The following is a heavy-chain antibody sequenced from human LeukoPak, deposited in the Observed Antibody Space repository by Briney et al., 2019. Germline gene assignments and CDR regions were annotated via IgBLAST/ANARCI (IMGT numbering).Heavy chain of an antibody. D-gene: IGHD1-14*01. V-gene: IGHV1-2*02. Sequence: ASVKVSCKASGYTFTGYYMHWVRQAPGQGLEWMGWINPNSGGTNYAQKFQGRVTMTRNTSISTAYMELSSLRSEDTAVYYCAAGTNYYYYMDVWGKGTTVTVSS. CDR3: AAGTNYYYYMDV. CDR1: GYTFTGYY. CDR2: INPNSGGT. J-gene: IGHJ6*03.